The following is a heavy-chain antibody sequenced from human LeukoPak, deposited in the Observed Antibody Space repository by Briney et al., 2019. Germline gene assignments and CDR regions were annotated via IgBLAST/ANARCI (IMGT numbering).Heavy chain of an antibody. D-gene: IGHD4-23*01. CDR2: IYYSGTT. V-gene: IGHV4-39*07. CDR3: AREGLDYGGTLNWFDP. J-gene: IGHJ5*02. Sequence: SETLSLICTVSGGSISSNNYYWGWIRQPPGKGLEWIGSIYYSGTTYYNPSLKSRVTISVDTSKNQFSLKLSSAAAADTAVYYCAREGLDYGGTLNWFDPWGQGTLVTVSS. CDR1: GGSISSNNYY.